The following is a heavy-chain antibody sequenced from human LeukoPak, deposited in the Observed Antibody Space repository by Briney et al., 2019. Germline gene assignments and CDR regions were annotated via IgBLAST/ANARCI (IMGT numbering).Heavy chain of an antibody. V-gene: IGHV4-59*12. CDR1: GGSISSYY. CDR3: ARALPIAAAALDAFDI. J-gene: IGHJ3*02. CDR2: IYYSGST. Sequence: SETLSLTCTVSGGSISSYYWSWIRQPPGKGLEWIGYIYYSGSTNYNPSLKSRVTMSVDTSKNQFSLKLSSVTAADTAVYYCARALPIAAAALDAFDIWGQGTMVTVSS. D-gene: IGHD6-13*01.